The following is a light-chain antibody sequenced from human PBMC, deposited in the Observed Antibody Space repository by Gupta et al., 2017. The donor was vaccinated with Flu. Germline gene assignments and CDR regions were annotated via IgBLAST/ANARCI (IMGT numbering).Light chain of an antibody. CDR1: QRVSSTS. Sequence: EIVLTQSPGTLSLSPGERATLSCWASQRVSSTSLAWYQQKPGQGPRLLIYAASTRASGIPDRFSGSVSGTDFTLTISSLEPEDSAMYFCQQYGSSMYTFGQGTKVEIK. CDR2: AAS. V-gene: IGKV3-20*01. CDR3: QQYGSSMYT. J-gene: IGKJ2*01.